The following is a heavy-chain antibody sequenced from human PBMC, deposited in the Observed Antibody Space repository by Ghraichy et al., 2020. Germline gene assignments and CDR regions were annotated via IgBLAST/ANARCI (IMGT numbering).Heavy chain of an antibody. CDR2: ISDDGTKK. Sequence: GESLNISCAASGFTFSTYAMHWVRQAPGKGLEGVAVISDDGTKKHYADSVKGRVTISRDNSKNTLYLQMNSLRTEDTAVYYCARDACGGDCYLYYFGCWGQGTLVTVS. J-gene: IGHJ4*02. CDR1: GFTFSTYA. V-gene: IGHV3-30*04. D-gene: IGHD2-21*02. CDR3: ARDACGGDCYLYYFGC.